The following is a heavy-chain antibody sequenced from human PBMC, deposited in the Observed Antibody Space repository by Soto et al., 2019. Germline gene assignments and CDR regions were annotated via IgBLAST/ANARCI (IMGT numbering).Heavy chain of an antibody. CDR1: GGSISTAGYS. J-gene: IGHJ6*02. Sequence: LSVTCTVSGGSISTAGYSWCWIRQPPGKALEWIGYVYHTGNAYPKPSLKSRVTISLDRSKNQFSLKMTSVTAADTALYYCASRPFYYYGLDVWAQGTTVTVSS. CDR3: ASRPFYYYGLDV. V-gene: IGHV4-30-2*01. CDR2: VYHTGNA.